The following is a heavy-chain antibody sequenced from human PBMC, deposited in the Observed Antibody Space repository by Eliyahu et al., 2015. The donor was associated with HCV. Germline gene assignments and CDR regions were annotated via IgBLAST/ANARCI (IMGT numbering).Heavy chain of an antibody. V-gene: IGHV3-23*01. CDR1: GFAFDNSA. J-gene: IGHJ6*02. D-gene: IGHD2-15*01. CDR3: PRGGSGGSWDYYGLDV. CDR2: MSGTGGAT. Sequence: VHPGESLRLSCTASGFAFDNSAMTWVRQAPGKGPEWVAAMSGTGGATYYADSVRGRLTISRDNSKNTLFLQMNGLRVDDTGVYYCPRGGSGGSWDYYGLDVWGQGTTVTVSS.